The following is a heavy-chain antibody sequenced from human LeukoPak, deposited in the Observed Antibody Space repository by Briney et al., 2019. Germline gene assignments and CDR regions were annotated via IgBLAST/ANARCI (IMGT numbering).Heavy chain of an antibody. Sequence: GGSLTLSCAASGFTFSSYSMNWVRQAPGKGLEWVSSISSSDTYIYYADSVKGRFTISRDNAKNSLYLQMNSLRAEDTAVYYCARSGYYGSGSYFHYWGQGTLVTVSS. D-gene: IGHD3-10*01. J-gene: IGHJ4*02. CDR2: ISSSDTYI. V-gene: IGHV3-21*01. CDR3: ARSGYYGSGSYFHY. CDR1: GFTFSSYS.